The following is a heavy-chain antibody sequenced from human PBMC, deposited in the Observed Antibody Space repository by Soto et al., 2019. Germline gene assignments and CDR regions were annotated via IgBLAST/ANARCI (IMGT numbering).Heavy chain of an antibody. CDR3: ARGLPYDFWSGYYSPHDYGMDV. CDR1: GYSFTSYW. CDR2: IDPSDSYT. J-gene: IGHJ6*02. V-gene: IGHV5-10-1*01. Sequence: GESLNISCKGSGYSFTSYWISWVRQMPGKGLEWMGRIDPSDSYTNYSPSFQGHVTISADKSISTAYLQWSSLKASDTAMYYCARGLPYDFWSGYYSPHDYGMDVWGQGTTVTVSS. D-gene: IGHD3-3*01.